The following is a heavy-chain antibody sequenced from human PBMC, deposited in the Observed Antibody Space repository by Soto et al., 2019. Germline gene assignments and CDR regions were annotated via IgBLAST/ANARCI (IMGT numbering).Heavy chain of an antibody. J-gene: IGHJ4*02. Sequence: SVKVSCKASGGTFSSYTISWVRQAPGQGLEWMGRIIPILGIANYAQKFQGRVTIAADKSTSTVYMELISLRSEDTAVYYCARENQQLVTFDYWGQGTLVTVSS. CDR2: IIPILGIA. CDR1: GGTFSSYT. CDR3: ARENQQLVTFDY. D-gene: IGHD6-13*01. V-gene: IGHV1-69*04.